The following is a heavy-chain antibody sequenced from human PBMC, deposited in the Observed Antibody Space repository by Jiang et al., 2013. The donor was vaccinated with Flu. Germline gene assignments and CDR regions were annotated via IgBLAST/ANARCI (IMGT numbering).Heavy chain of an antibody. Sequence: YAISWVRQALGQGLEWMEGVIPIFGTANYAQKFQGRVTITADKSTSTAYMELSSLRSEDTAVYYCATQWYSGSYISIDYWGQGTLVTVSS. V-gene: IGHV1-69*06. D-gene: IGHD1-26*01. CDR2: VIPIFGTA. CDR1: YA. CDR3: ATQWYSGSYISIDY. J-gene: IGHJ4*02.